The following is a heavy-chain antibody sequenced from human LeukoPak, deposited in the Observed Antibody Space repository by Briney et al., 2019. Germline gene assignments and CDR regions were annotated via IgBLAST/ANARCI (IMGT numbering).Heavy chain of an antibody. D-gene: IGHD4-17*01. V-gene: IGHV3-23*01. CDR1: GFAFSTHV. CDR2: ISGSGGNT. Sequence: GGSLRLSCAASGFAFSTHVMNWVRQAPGKGLEWVSAISGSGGNTYYADSVRGRFTISRDNSKNTVYLRMNSLRAEDTAVYYCARDPNGDYIGAFEIWGQGTMVTVSS. CDR3: ARDPNGDYIGAFEI. J-gene: IGHJ3*02.